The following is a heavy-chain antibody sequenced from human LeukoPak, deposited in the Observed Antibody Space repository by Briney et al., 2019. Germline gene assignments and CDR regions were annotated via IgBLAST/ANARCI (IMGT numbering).Heavy chain of an antibody. J-gene: IGHJ4*02. Sequence: GGSLRLSCAASGFTFSSYGMHWVRQAPGKGLEWVAGISNDGSNKYYADSVKGRFTISRDNSKNTLYLQMNSLRAEDTAVYYCANLPAKGAIDYWGQGTLVTVSS. V-gene: IGHV3-30*18. CDR3: ANLPAKGAIDY. CDR1: GFTFSSYG. CDR2: ISNDGSNK.